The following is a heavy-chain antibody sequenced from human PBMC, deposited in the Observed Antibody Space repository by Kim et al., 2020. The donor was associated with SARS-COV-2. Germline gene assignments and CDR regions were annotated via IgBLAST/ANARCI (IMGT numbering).Heavy chain of an antibody. CDR3: ARVGGGFMVRGVNYYYYGMDV. CDR2: IYYSGST. J-gene: IGHJ6*02. V-gene: IGHV4-59*13. CDR1: GGSISSYY. D-gene: IGHD3-10*01. Sequence: SETLSLTCTVSGGSISSYYWSWIRQPPGKGLEWIGYIYYSGSTNYNPSLKSRVTISVDTSKNQFSLKLSSVTAADTAVYYCARVGGGFMVRGVNYYYYGMDVWGQGTTVTVSS.